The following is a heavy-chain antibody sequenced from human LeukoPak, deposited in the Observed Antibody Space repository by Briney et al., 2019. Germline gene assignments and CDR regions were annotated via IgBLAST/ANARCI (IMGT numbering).Heavy chain of an antibody. CDR3: ARRGLVVVAATQIRPDYFDY. Sequence: PGGSLRLSCAASGFTFSSYAMSWVRQAPGKGLEWVSAISGSGGSTYYADSVKGRFTISRGNSKNTLYLQMNSLRAEDTAVYYCARRGLVVVAATQIRPDYFDYWGQGTLVTVSS. CDR2: ISGSGGST. CDR1: GFTFSSYA. V-gene: IGHV3-23*01. J-gene: IGHJ4*02. D-gene: IGHD2-15*01.